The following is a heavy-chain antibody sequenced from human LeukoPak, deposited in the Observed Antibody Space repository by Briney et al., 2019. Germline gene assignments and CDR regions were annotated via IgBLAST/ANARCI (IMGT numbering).Heavy chain of an antibody. D-gene: IGHD5-18*01. CDR1: GGSFSGYY. Sequence: SETPSLTCAVYGGSFSGYYWSWIRQPPGKGLEWIGEINHSGSTNYNPSLKSRVTISVDTSKNQFSLKLSSVTAADTAVYYCARGVDTAMVFDYWGQGTLVTVSS. J-gene: IGHJ4*02. CDR3: ARGVDTAMVFDY. CDR2: INHSGST. V-gene: IGHV4-34*01.